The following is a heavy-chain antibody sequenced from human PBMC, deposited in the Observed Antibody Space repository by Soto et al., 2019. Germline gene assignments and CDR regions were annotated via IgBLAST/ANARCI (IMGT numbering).Heavy chain of an antibody. Sequence: QVQLQESGPGLVKPSQTLSLTCTVSGGSISSGGYYWSWIRQHPGKGLEWIGYIYYSGSTYYNPSLNGRVTISVDTSKNQFSLKLSSVTAADTAVYYCARYRRGIAARRYYYYGMDVWGQGTTVTVSS. D-gene: IGHD6-6*01. V-gene: IGHV4-31*03. J-gene: IGHJ6*02. CDR3: ARYRRGIAARRYYYYGMDV. CDR2: IYYSGST. CDR1: GGSISSGGYY.